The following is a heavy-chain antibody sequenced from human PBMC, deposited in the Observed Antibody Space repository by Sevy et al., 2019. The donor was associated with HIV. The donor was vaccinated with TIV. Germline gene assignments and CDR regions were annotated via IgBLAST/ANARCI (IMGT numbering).Heavy chain of an antibody. CDR2: ISAYNGNT. V-gene: IGHV1-18*01. CDR3: ARGPKVLRFSSPTGEDYYYYMDV. J-gene: IGHJ6*03. CDR1: GYTFSNYG. Sequence: ASVKVSCKASGYTFSNYGINWVRQAPGQGLEWMAWISAYNGNTNYAQKLQARVTMTTDTSTSTAYMELRGLRSDDTAVYYCARGPKVLRFSSPTGEDYYYYMDVWGKGTTVTVSS. D-gene: IGHD3-3*01.